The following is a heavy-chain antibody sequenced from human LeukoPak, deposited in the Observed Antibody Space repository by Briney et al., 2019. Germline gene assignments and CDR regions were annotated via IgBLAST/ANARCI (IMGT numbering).Heavy chain of an antibody. CDR3: ARGEPTYYDILTGYTTMYYFDY. D-gene: IGHD3-9*01. CDR2: ISAYNGNT. CDR1: GYTFTSYG. V-gene: IGHV1-18*01. Sequence: ASVKVSCKASGYTFTSYGISWVRQAPGQGLEWMGWISAYNGNTNYAQKLQGRVTMTTDTSTSTAYVELRSLRSDDTAVYYCARGEPTYYDILTGYTTMYYFDYWGQGTLVTVSS. J-gene: IGHJ4*02.